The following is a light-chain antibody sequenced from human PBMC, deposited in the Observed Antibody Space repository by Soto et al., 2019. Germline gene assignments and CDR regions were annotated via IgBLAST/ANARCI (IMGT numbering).Light chain of an antibody. CDR1: QGISNY. V-gene: IGKV1-6*01. J-gene: IGKJ1*01. CDR2: GAT. Sequence: ATETTQSRSYLSESVGDRVTLSFRASQGISNYLAWYQQRPGKAPKLLIFGATTLQSGVPSRFSASGSGPDFTLTISSLQPEDFATYYCLQDYKYPWTFGQGTKVDI. CDR3: LQDYKYPWT.